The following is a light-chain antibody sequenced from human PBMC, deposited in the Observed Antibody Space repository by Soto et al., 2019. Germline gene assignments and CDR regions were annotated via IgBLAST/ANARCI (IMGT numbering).Light chain of an antibody. CDR2: GAS. CDR1: QDIRSNY. J-gene: IGKJ1*01. V-gene: IGKV3-20*01. Sequence: ETVLTQSPGTLSLSPGERATLSCRASQDIRSNYLAWYRQTPGQAPRLLIYGASKRASGIADRFSGSGSGTDFTLIISRLEPEDFALYYCQQYDSSPWTFGQGTEVEIK. CDR3: QQYDSSPWT.